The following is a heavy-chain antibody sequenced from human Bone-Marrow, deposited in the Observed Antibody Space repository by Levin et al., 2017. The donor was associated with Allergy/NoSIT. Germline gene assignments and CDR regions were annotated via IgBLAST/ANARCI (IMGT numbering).Heavy chain of an antibody. CDR3: AKDLQAVAGPLGPFDAFDI. J-gene: IGHJ3*02. D-gene: IGHD6-19*01. V-gene: IGHV3-30*18. CDR2: ISYDGSNK. CDR1: GFTFSSYG. Sequence: GESLKISCAASGFTFSSYGMHWVRQAPGKGLEWVAVISYDGSNKYYADSVKGRFTISRDNSKNTLYLQMNSLRAEDTAVYYCAKDLQAVAGPLGPFDAFDIWGQGTMVTVSS.